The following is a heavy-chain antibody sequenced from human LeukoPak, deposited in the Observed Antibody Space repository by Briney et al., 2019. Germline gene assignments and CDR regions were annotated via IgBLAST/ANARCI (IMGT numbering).Heavy chain of an antibody. CDR3: FWSGYLRDTNLGY. V-gene: IGHV3-7*01. Sequence: GGSLRLSCAASGFTFSSYAMSWVRQAPGKGLEWVANIKQDGSEKYYVDSVKGRFTISRDNAKNSLYLQMNSLRVEDTAVYYDFWSGYLRDTNLGYWGQGTLVTVSS. D-gene: IGHD3-3*01. CDR2: IKQDGSEK. CDR1: GFTFSSYA. J-gene: IGHJ4*02.